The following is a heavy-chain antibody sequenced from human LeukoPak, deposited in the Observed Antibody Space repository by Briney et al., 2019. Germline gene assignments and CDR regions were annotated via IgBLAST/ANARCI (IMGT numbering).Heavy chain of an antibody. D-gene: IGHD6-19*01. CDR1: GFTFSSHW. V-gene: IGHV3-74*01. J-gene: IGHJ1*01. CDR3: AKSMAVTGGATEH. Sequence: GGSLRLSCAASGFTFSSHWMHWVRQAPGKGLVWVSRSSRDGSTTTYADSVKGRFTISRDSSKNTVYLQMSSLRVEDTALYYCAKSMAVTGGATEHWGQGTLVTVSS. CDR2: SSRDGSTT.